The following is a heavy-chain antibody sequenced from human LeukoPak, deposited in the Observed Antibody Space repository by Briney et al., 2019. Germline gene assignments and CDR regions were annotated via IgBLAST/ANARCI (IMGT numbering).Heavy chain of an antibody. Sequence: GGSLRLSCAASGFTFSSYAMHWVRQAPGKGLEWVAVISYDGSNKYYADSVKGRFTISRDNSENTLYLQMNSLRAEDTAVYYCARDLRNYYDSSGYYEEDYWGQGTLVTVSS. J-gene: IGHJ4*02. V-gene: IGHV3-30-3*01. CDR2: ISYDGSNK. D-gene: IGHD3-22*01. CDR1: GFTFSSYA. CDR3: ARDLRNYYDSSGYYEEDY.